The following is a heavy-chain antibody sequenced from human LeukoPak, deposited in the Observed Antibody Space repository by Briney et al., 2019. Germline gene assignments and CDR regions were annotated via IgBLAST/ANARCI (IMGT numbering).Heavy chain of an antibody. CDR3: ARGRRGTFYFDY. CDR2: IYYSGST. CDR1: GGSISSYY. Sequence: PSETLSLTCTVSGGSISSYYWSWIRQPPGKGLEWIGYIYYSGSTNYNPSLKSRVTISVDTSKNQFSLRLNSVTAADTAVYYCARGRRGTFYFDYWGQGTLVTVSS. J-gene: IGHJ4*02. D-gene: IGHD1-26*01. V-gene: IGHV4-59*01.